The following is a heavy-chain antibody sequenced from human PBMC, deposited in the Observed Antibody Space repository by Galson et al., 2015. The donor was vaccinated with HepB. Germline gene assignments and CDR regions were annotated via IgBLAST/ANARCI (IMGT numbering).Heavy chain of an antibody. Sequence: SLRLSCAASGFTFGDYAMSWVRQAPGKGLEWVGFIRSKAYGGTTEYAASVKGRSTISRDDSKSIAYLQMNSLKTEDTAVYYCTRPYCGGDCYFDAFDIWGQGTMVTVSS. CDR3: TRPYCGGDCYFDAFDI. V-gene: IGHV3-49*04. CDR2: IRSKAYGGTT. J-gene: IGHJ3*02. D-gene: IGHD2-21*02. CDR1: GFTFGDYA.